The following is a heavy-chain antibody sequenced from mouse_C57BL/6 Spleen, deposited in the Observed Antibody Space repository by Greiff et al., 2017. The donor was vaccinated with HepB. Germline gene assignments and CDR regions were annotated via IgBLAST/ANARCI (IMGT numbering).Heavy chain of an antibody. CDR1: GFTFSDYY. Sequence: EVQLVESEGGLVQPGSSMKLSCTASGFTFSDYYMAWVRQVPEKGLEWVANINYDGSGTYYLDSLKSRFIISRDNAKNILYLQMSSLKSEDTATYYCARGLGYYGSSLYAMDYWGQGTSVTVSS. CDR3: ARGLGYYGSSLYAMDY. J-gene: IGHJ4*01. CDR2: INYDGSGT. D-gene: IGHD1-1*01. V-gene: IGHV5-16*01.